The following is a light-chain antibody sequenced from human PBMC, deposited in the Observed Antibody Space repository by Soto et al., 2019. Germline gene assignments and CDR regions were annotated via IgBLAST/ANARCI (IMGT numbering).Light chain of an antibody. Sequence: DLQLTQSPSFLSASVGDRVTITCRASQGISSYLAWYQQKPGKAPKLLIYAASTLQSGVPSRFSGSGSGTEFTLTISSLQPEDFATYYCQQPRTFGQGTKVEIK. V-gene: IGKV1-9*01. CDR1: QGISSY. J-gene: IGKJ1*01. CDR2: AAS. CDR3: QQPRT.